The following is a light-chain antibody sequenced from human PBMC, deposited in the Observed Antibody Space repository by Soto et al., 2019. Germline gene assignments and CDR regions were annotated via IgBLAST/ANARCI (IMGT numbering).Light chain of an antibody. CDR3: STYAGSSSYV. Sequence: QSALTQPASVSGSPGQSITISCTGTSSDIGNYKLVSWFQQHPGKAPRLIIFAVTERPAGISVRFSGSKSGNTASLTISGLQAEDEADYYCSTYAGSSSYVFVTGTKVTVL. CDR1: SSDIGNYKL. CDR2: AVT. V-gene: IGLV2-23*02. J-gene: IGLJ1*01.